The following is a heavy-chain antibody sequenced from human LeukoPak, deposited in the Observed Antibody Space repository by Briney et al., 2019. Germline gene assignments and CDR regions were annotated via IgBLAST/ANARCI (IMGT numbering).Heavy chain of an antibody. J-gene: IGHJ6*03. CDR2: ISSSSSTI. CDR1: GFTFSSYS. D-gene: IGHD2-2*02. Sequence: QPGGSLRLSCAASGFTFSSYSMNWVRQAPGKGLEWVSYISSSSSTIYYADSVKGRFTISRDNAKNSLYLQMNSLRAEDTAVYYCASPPTSLVVPAAIRGYYYYMDVWGKGTTVTVSS. V-gene: IGHV3-48*01. CDR3: ASPPTSLVVPAAIRGYYYYMDV.